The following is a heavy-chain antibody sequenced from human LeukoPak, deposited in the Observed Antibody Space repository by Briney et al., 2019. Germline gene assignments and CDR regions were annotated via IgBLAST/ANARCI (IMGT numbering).Heavy chain of an antibody. J-gene: IGHJ4*02. V-gene: IGHV3-23*01. D-gene: IGHD2-2*01. CDR2: ISGSGGST. CDR3: AKDADIVVSSYFDY. CDR1: GFTFSSYG. Sequence: GGSLRLSCAASGFTFSSYGMSWVRQAPGKGLEWVSAISGSGGSTYYADSVKGRFTISRDSSKNTLYVQMNSLRAEDTAVYYCAKDADIVVSSYFDYSGQGTLVTVSP.